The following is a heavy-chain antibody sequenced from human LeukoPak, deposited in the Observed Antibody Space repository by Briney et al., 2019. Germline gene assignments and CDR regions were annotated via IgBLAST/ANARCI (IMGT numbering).Heavy chain of an antibody. CDR3: ARDPVEWELLLDY. D-gene: IGHD1-26*01. Sequence: GGSLRLSCAASGFTFSAYGIHWVRQPPGKGLEWVAVISYDGNSRNYADSVKGRFTISRDNARNSVFLQMSGLRVEDTAVYYCARDPVEWELLLDYWGQGTLVTVSS. J-gene: IGHJ4*02. CDR1: GFTFSAYG. CDR2: ISYDGNSR. V-gene: IGHV3-30*03.